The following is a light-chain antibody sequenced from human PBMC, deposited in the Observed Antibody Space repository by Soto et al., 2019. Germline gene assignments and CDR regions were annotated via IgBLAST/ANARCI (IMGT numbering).Light chain of an antibody. CDR3: QQLNSSPFT. CDR2: RIS. Sequence: IQLTQSPSSLSASVGGRVTITCRASQDVSRFLAWYQQREGKSPKLLIYRISTLQSGVPSRFSGIGSGTEFTLTISSLQPEDFATYYCQQLNSSPFTFGPGTKVNI. CDR1: QDVSRF. J-gene: IGKJ3*01. V-gene: IGKV1-9*01.